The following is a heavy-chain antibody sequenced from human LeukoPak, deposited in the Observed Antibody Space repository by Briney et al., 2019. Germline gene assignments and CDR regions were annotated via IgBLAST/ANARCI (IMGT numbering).Heavy chain of an antibody. CDR2: IWYDGSNK. Sequence: GRSLSLSCAASGFTFSSYGMHWVRQAPGKGLEWVAVIWYDGSNKYYADSVKGRFTISRDNSKNTLYLQMNSLRAEDTAVYYCAREILYYYGSGSPEDYYYCGMDVWGQGTTVPLSS. D-gene: IGHD3-10*01. CDR3: AREILYYYGSGSPEDYYYCGMDV. J-gene: IGHJ6*02. V-gene: IGHV3-33*01. CDR1: GFTFSSYG.